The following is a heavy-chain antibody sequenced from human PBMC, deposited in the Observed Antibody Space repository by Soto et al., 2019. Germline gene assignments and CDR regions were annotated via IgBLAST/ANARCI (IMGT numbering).Heavy chain of an antibody. CDR1: GGSIRSSSW. J-gene: IGHJ3*02. V-gene: IGHV4-4*02. CDR3: ARASSFRGDFDI. CDR2: IYHAGSP. Sequence: PSETLSLTCAVSGGSIRSSSWWTWLRQSPGKGLEWIGEIYHAGSPNYNPSFQSRVTISADTSKNFFSLRLTSVTAADTAMYYCARASSFRGDFDIWGQGTAVIVSS. D-gene: IGHD3-10*01.